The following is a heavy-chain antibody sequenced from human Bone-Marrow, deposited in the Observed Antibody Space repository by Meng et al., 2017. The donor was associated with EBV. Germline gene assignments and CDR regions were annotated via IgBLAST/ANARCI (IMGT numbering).Heavy chain of an antibody. Sequence: QVQLQQWGAGLLTPSXXXXLXCAVYGGSFSGYYWSWIRQPPGKGLEWIGEINHSGSTNYNPSLKSRVTISVDTSKNQFSLKLSSVTAADTAVYYCSLNHPNSSSGRGFGYWGQGTLVTVSS. J-gene: IGHJ4*02. CDR2: INHSGST. V-gene: IGHV4-34*01. CDR1: GGSFSGYY. CDR3: SLNHPNSSSGRGFGY. D-gene: IGHD6-13*01.